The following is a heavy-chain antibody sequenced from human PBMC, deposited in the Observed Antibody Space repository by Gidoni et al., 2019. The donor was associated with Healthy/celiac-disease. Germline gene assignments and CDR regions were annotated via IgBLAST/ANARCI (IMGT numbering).Heavy chain of an antibody. CDR3: ARVGSIAAAGSNDY. D-gene: IGHD6-13*01. Sequence: QVQLVESGGGVVQPGRSLRLSCAASGFTFSSYAMHWVRQAPGKGLEWVAVISYDGSNKYYADSVKGRFTISRDNSKNTLYLQMNSLRAEDTAVYYCARVGSIAAAGSNDYWGQGTLVTVSS. CDR2: ISYDGSNK. J-gene: IGHJ4*02. CDR1: GFTFSSYA. V-gene: IGHV3-30-3*01.